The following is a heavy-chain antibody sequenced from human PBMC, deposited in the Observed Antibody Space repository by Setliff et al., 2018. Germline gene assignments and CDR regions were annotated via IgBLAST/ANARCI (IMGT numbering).Heavy chain of an antibody. D-gene: IGHD7-27*01. V-gene: IGHV4-4*07. CDR1: GGSISTYY. CDR3: ARAGAIQGGFDI. Sequence: PSETLSLTCNVSGGSISTYYWSWIRQPAGKGLEWIGRIHSSGNTNYKPSLKSRVTMSVDTTKNQFSLKLSSVTAADTAVYYCARAGAIQGGFDIWGQGTVVPVSS. CDR2: IHSSGNT. J-gene: IGHJ3*02.